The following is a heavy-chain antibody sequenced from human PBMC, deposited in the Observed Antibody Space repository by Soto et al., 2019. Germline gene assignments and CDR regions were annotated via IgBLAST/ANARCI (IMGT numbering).Heavy chain of an antibody. Sequence: PSETLSLTCTVSGGSVTSEHYYWNWIRQPPGKGLEWIGYFFYTGSTNYNPSLESRLTMSVDVSKNHFSLRLNSVTAADTAVYYCAGGTDGKKVAYWGQGVLVTVSS. V-gene: IGHV4-61*03. CDR2: FFYTGST. CDR1: GGSVTSEHYY. CDR3: AGGTDGKKVAY. J-gene: IGHJ4*02. D-gene: IGHD5-12*01.